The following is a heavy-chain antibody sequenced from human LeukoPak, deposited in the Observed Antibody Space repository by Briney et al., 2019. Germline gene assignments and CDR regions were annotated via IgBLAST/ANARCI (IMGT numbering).Heavy chain of an antibody. V-gene: IGHV3-9*01. J-gene: IGHJ4*02. CDR2: ISWNSGSI. CDR1: GLTFDKYA. D-gene: IGHD3-10*01. CDR3: AKDSRRTMVRGVIAKEGGDFDY. Sequence: QPGRSLRHSRAPSGLTFDKYAMPWVREAPEKGLEWVSGISWNSGSIDYADSVKGRFTISRDNAKNSLYLQMNSLRAEDTALYYCAKDSRRTMVRGVIAKEGGDFDYWGQGTLVTVSS.